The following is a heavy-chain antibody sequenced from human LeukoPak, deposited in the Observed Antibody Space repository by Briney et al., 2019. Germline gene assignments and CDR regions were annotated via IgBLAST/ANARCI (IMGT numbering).Heavy chain of an antibody. D-gene: IGHD5-12*01. CDR1: GFTFSSYW. CDR2: INSDGSSI. J-gene: IGHJ4*02. V-gene: IGHV3-74*03. CDR3: AREGRVSGYDFDC. Sequence: GGSLRLSCAASGFTFSSYWMHWVRQAPGKGLVWVSRINSDGSSITYADSVKGRFTISRDNAKNTLYLQMNSLRVEDTAAYYCAREGRVSGYDFDCWGQGTLVTVAS.